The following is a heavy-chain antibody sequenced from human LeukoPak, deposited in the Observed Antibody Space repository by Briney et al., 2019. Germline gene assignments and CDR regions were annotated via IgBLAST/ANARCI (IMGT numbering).Heavy chain of an antibody. V-gene: IGHV3-21*01. J-gene: IGHJ4*02. D-gene: IGHD4-17*01. Sequence: GGSLRLSCAASGFTFTNYNMDWVRQAPGKGLEWVSSITSSGRYIDYADSVKGRFTISRDNAKNSLYLQMNSLRAEDTAVYFCARASTTVPNLLDNWGQGTLVTVSS. CDR3: ARASTTVPNLLDN. CDR1: GFTFTNYN. CDR2: ITSSGRYI.